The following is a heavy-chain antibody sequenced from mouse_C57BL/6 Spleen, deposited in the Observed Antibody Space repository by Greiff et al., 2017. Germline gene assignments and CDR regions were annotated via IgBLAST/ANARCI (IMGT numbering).Heavy chain of an antibody. CDR1: GYAFSSSW. CDR3: ARSPYSNYGMDY. CDR2: IYPGDGDT. V-gene: IGHV1-82*01. Sequence: QVQLQQSGPELVKPGASVKISCKASGYAFSSSWMNWVKQRPGTGLEWIGRIYPGDGDTNYNGKFKGKATLTADKSSSTAYMQLSSLTSEDSAVYFCARSPYSNYGMDYWGQGTSVTVSS. D-gene: IGHD2-5*01. J-gene: IGHJ4*01.